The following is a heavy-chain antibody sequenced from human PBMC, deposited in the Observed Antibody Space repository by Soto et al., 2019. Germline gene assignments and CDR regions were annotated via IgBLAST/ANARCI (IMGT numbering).Heavy chain of an antibody. CDR1: SDSISSYY. Sequence: SETLSLTCTVSSDSISSYYWSWIRQPPGKGLEWIGYIYYSGSTNYNPSLKSRVTISLDTSKNQFSLKVNSVTAADTAVYYCARGEGAAPGILPAAINWFDPWGQGTMVTVSS. J-gene: IGHJ5*02. CDR2: IYYSGST. D-gene: IGHD2-2*02. V-gene: IGHV4-59*01. CDR3: ARGEGAAPGILPAAINWFDP.